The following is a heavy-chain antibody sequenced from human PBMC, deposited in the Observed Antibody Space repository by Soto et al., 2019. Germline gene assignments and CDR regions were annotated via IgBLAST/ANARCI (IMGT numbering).Heavy chain of an antibody. V-gene: IGHV5-51*01. CDR3: ARTDGYEIEY. Sequence: PGESLKISCKVSGYSFVSYWIGWVRQMPGKGLEWMGIIYPGDSDTRYSPSFRGQVTISADKSITTVHLQWSSLKASDTAMYYCARTDGYEIEYWGQGTLVTVSS. CDR2: IYPGDSDT. D-gene: IGHD5-12*01. J-gene: IGHJ4*02. CDR1: GYSFVSYW.